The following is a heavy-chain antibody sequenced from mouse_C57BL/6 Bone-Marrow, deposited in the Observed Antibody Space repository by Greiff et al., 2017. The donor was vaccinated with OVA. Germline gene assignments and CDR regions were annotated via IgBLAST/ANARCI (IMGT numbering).Heavy chain of an antibody. D-gene: IGHD2-1*01. J-gene: IGHJ2*01. Sequence: EVQLVESGAELMRPGASVKLSCTASGFNIKDDYMHWVKQRPEQGLEWIGWIDPENGDTEYASKFQGKATITADTSSNTAYLQLSSLTSEDTAVYYCTSYGNFDYWGQGTTLTVSS. V-gene: IGHV14-4*01. CDR3: TSYGNFDY. CDR1: GFNIKDDY. CDR2: IDPENGDT.